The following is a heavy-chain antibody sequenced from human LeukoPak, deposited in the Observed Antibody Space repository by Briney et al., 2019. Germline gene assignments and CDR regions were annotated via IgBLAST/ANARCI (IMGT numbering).Heavy chain of an antibody. J-gene: IGHJ5*02. V-gene: IGHV1-3*01. CDR3: ARDRPVITMVRGVITPGGNWFDP. CDR1: GYTFTSYA. D-gene: IGHD3-10*01. Sequence: ASVKVSCKASGYTFTSYAMHWVRQAPGQRLEWMGWINAGNGNTKYSQKFQGRVTITRDTSASTAYMELSSLRSEDTAVYYCARDRPVITMVRGVITPGGNWFDPWGQGTLVTVSS. CDR2: INAGNGNT.